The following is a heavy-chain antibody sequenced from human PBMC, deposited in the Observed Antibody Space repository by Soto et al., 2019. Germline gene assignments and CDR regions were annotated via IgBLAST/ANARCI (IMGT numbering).Heavy chain of an antibody. D-gene: IGHD2-15*01. Sequence: GGSLRLSCAASGFTFSTYGMHWVRQAPGKGLEWVAVTWYDGSNIFYADSVKGRFTISRDNSKRTLYLQMDRLRVEDTAVYYCARDCSGGSCYYLDNWGQGTLVTVSS. CDR3: ARDCSGGSCYYLDN. V-gene: IGHV3-33*01. CDR2: TWYDGSNI. CDR1: GFTFSTYG. J-gene: IGHJ4*02.